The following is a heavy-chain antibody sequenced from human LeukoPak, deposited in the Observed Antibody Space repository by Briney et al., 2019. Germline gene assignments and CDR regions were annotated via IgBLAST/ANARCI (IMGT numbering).Heavy chain of an antibody. CDR3: ARLVGTPLDY. J-gene: IGHJ4*03. CDR2: IYSGGST. D-gene: IGHD1-26*01. CDR1: GCTVSSNY. Sequence: GGSLRLACAASGCTVSSNYMSWVRQAPGKGLEWVSVIYSGGSTYYADSVKGRFTISRDNSNNTLYLQMNSLRAEDTAVYYCARLVGTPLDYSGHGNLVTVSS. V-gene: IGHV3-53*01.